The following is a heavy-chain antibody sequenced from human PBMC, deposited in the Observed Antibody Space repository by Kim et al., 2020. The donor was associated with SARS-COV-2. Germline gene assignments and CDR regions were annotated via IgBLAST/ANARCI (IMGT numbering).Heavy chain of an antibody. CDR1: GFTFSGYS. Sequence: GGSLRLSCAASGFTFSGYSMNWVRQAPGKGLECVSSISSSSFTFYADSVKGRFTISRDNAKNSLYLQMHSLRAEDTAVYYCARESSAGYHLHDNWFDPWGQGTLVTVSS. CDR2: ISSSSFT. J-gene: IGHJ5*02. CDR3: ARESSAGYHLHDNWFDP. V-gene: IGHV3-21*06. D-gene: IGHD3-22*01.